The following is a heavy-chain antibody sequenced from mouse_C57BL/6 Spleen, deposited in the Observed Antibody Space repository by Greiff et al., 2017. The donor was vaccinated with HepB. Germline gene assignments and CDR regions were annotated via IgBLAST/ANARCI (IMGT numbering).Heavy chain of an antibody. CDR2: INPNNGGT. D-gene: IGHD1-1*01. J-gene: IGHJ2*01. V-gene: IGHV1-18*01. CDR3: ARSLYYYGSSPRYFDY. CDR1: GYTFTDYN. Sequence: DVQLQESGPELVKPGASVKIPCKASGYTFTDYNMDWVKQSHGKSLEWIGDINPNNGGTIYNQKFKGKATLTVDKSSSTAYMELRSLTSEDTAVYYCARSLYYYGSSPRYFDYWGQGTTLTVSS.